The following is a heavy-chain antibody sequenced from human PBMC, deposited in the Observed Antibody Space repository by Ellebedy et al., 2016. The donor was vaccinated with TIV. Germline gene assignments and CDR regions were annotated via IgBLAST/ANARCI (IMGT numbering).Heavy chain of an antibody. CDR2: IYYSGST. V-gene: IGHV4-59*01. CDR1: GDSISNYY. CDR3: ARWGYSSSWYATYGMDV. J-gene: IGHJ6*02. Sequence: SETLSLXXTVSGDSISNYYWSWIRQPPGKGLEWIGYIYYSGSTNYNPSLKSRVTISVDTSKNQFSLKLSSVTAADTAVYYCARWGYSSSWYATYGMDVWGQGTTVTVSS. D-gene: IGHD6-13*01.